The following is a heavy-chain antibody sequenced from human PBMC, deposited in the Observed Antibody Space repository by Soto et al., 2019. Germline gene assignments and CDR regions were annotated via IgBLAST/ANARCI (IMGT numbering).Heavy chain of an antibody. Sequence: VDPVKISFKGSGYSFNSYLICWVRQMPGKGLEWMGIIYPGDSDTRYSPSFQGQVTISADKSISTAYLQWSSLKASDTAMYYCARASGTWIELSFYYDGMDVWGQGTTVTVSS. J-gene: IGHJ6*02. V-gene: IGHV5-51*01. CDR1: GYSFNSYL. CDR2: IYPGDSDT. D-gene: IGHD5-18*01. CDR3: ARASGTWIELSFYYDGMDV.